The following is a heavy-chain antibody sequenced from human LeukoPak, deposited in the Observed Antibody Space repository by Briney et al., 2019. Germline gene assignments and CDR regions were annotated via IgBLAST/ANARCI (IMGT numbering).Heavy chain of an antibody. Sequence: PGGSLRLSCAASGFNFASNWMHWVRQTPGKGLMWVSRINSGGSGTSYADPVEGRFTISRDNAKNTLYLHMSSLRVEDTAVYHCARDMNGLTWGQGTLVTVSS. V-gene: IGHV3-74*01. CDR2: INSGGSGT. CDR1: GFNFASNW. J-gene: IGHJ5*02. CDR3: ARDMNGLT. D-gene: IGHD1-1*01.